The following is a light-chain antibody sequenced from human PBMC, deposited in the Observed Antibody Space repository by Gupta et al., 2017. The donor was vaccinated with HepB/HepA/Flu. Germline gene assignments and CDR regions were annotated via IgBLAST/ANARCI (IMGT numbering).Light chain of an antibody. CDR3: EQENKLHPECI. J-gene: IGKJ2*02. CDR2: DAS. V-gene: IGKV1-33*01. Sequence: DIQMTQSPSSLSASVGDRVTITCQASQDISNYLNWYQKKPGKAPKLLIYDASNLETGVTSKCSGSGAGKDYTFTISSSQPEDIETYYCEQENKLHPECIFGQGTKLEIK. CDR1: QDISNY.